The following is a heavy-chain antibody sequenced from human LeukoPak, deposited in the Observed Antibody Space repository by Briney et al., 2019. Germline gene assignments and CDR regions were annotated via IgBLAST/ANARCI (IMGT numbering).Heavy chain of an antibody. J-gene: IGHJ4*02. Sequence: GGSLRLSCAASGFTFSRNAMNWVRQAPGKGLEWVSFISSSSSYIYYADSVKGRFTISRDNAKNPLYLQMNSLRAEDTAVYYCAREYQASFYNWNRYYFDYWGQGTLVTVSS. V-gene: IGHV3-21*01. D-gene: IGHD1-20*01. CDR1: GFTFSRNA. CDR3: AREYQASFYNWNRYYFDY. CDR2: ISSSSSYI.